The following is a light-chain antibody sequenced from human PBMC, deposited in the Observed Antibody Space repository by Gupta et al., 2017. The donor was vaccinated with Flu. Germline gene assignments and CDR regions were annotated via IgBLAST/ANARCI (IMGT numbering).Light chain of an antibody. CDR3: AAWDDSLNGGV. V-gene: IGLV1-44*01. Sequence: QSVLTQPPSASGTPGQRVILSCSGSNSNIGSNTVNWYQQFPGTTPKVLIYNDNERPSGVPDRFSASKSGTSASLAISGLQSEDEADYYCAAWDDSLNGGVFGGGTRVTVL. CDR1: NSNIGSNT. CDR2: NDN. J-gene: IGLJ2*01.